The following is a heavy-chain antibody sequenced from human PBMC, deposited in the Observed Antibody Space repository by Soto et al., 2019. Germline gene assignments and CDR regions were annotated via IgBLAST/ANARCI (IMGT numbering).Heavy chain of an antibody. CDR1: EGTFSIYT. D-gene: IGHD5-12*01. CDR3: ARGRQDGYNRHYFDY. Sequence: QVQLVQSGAEVKTPGSSGKVSCKGSEGTFSIYTINWVRQAPGQGLEWMGRIIPILNIATYAQKFQGRVTITADKSTSTAYMQVVSLRSDDTAVYYCARGRQDGYNRHYFDYWGQGNLVTVSS. J-gene: IGHJ4*02. CDR2: IIPILNIA. V-gene: IGHV1-69*02.